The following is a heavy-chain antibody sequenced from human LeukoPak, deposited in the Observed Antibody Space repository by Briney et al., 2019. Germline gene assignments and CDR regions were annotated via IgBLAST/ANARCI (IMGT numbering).Heavy chain of an antibody. CDR1: GYTFTGYY. D-gene: IGHD6-19*01. J-gene: IGHJ3*02. CDR3: ARNEIAVGAFDI. CDR2: INPNSGGT. Sequence: ASVKVSCKASGYTFTGYYMHWVRQAPGQGLEWMGWINPNSGGTNYAQKFQGRVTMTRDTSTSTVYMELSSLRSEDTAVYYCARNEIAVGAFDIWGQGTMVTVSS. V-gene: IGHV1-2*02.